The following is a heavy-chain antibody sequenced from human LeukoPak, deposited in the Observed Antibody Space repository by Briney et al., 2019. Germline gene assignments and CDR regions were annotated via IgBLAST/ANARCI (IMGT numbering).Heavy chain of an antibody. CDR1: GVSISSSSYY. J-gene: IGHJ4*02. CDR2: INHSGST. CDR3: ARGRLVVVVAATNQKTYYFDY. Sequence: SETLSLTCTVSGVSISSSSYYWSWIRQPPGKGLEWIGEINHSGSTNYNPSLKSRVTISVDTSKNQFSLKLSSVTAADTAVYYCARGRLVVVVAATNQKTYYFDYWGQGTLVTVSS. D-gene: IGHD2-15*01. V-gene: IGHV4-39*07.